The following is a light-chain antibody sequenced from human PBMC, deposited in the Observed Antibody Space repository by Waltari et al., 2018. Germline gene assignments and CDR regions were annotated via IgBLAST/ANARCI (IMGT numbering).Light chain of an antibody. CDR2: DVS. J-gene: IGLJ3*02. Sequence: QSALTQPASVSGSPGQSITISCTGTNSDLGGYNYVSWYQQHPGKAPKLMNYDVSCRPSEVSTRFSGSKSGNTASLIISGLQAEDEADYYCSSFTSSSTWVFGGGTKLTVL. CDR1: NSDLGGYNY. CDR3: SSFTSSSTWV. V-gene: IGLV2-14*01.